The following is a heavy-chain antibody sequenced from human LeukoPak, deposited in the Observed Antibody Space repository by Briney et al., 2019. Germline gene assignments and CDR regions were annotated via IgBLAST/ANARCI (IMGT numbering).Heavy chain of an antibody. Sequence: GALRLSCAASGFTFSSYAMSWVRQAPGKGLEWVSAISGSGGSTYYADSVKGRFTISRDNSKNTLYLQMNSLRAEDTAVYYCAKAYYCDSSGYSALFDYWGQGTLVTVSS. V-gene: IGHV3-23*01. J-gene: IGHJ4*02. CDR3: AKAYYCDSSGYSALFDY. CDR2: ISGSGGST. D-gene: IGHD3-22*01. CDR1: GFTFSSYA.